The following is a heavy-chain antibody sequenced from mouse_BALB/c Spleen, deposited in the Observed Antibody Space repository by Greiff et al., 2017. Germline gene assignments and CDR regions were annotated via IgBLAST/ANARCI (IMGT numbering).Heavy chain of an antibody. J-gene: IGHJ4*01. D-gene: IGHD2-14*01. CDR3: AKGTYYRYNDALDY. CDR1: GYTFTSYN. V-gene: IGHV1-12*01. CDR2: IYPGNGDT. Sequence: QVQLQQPGAELVKPGASVKMSCKASGYTFTSYNMHWVKQTPGQGLEWIGAIYPGNGDTSYNQKFKGKATLTADKSSSTAYMQLSSLTSEDSAVYYCAKGTYYRYNDALDYWGQGTSVTVAS.